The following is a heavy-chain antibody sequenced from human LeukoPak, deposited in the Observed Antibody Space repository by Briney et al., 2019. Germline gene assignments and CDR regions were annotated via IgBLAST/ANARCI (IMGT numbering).Heavy chain of an antibody. CDR3: ARHEPIAVAGSEGSFDY. CDR2: IYYSGST. CDR1: GGSISSSSYY. V-gene: IGHV4-39*01. Sequence: PSETLSLTCTVSGGSISSSSYYWGWIRQPPGKGLEWSGSIYYSGSTYYNPSLKSRVTISVDTSKNQFSLKLSSVTAADTAVYYCARHEPIAVAGSEGSFDYWGQGTLVTVSS. D-gene: IGHD6-19*01. J-gene: IGHJ4*02.